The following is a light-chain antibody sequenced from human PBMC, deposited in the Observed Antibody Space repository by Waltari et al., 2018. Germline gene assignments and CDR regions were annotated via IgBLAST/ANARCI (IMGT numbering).Light chain of an antibody. J-gene: IGKJ3*01. Sequence: EIVMTQSPATLSVSPGDIATLPCRASQSISNNLAWYQQKPGQAPRLLIYGASTRATGIPARFSGNRSGTEFTLTISSLQSEDFAVYYCQQYNNWPPLFTFGPGTKVDMK. CDR1: QSISNN. CDR2: GAS. V-gene: IGKV3D-15*01. CDR3: QQYNNWPPLFT.